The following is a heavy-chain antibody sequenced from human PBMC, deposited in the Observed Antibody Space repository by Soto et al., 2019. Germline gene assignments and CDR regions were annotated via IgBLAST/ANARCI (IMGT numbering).Heavy chain of an antibody. V-gene: IGHV1-8*01. D-gene: IGHD2-8*01. CDR3: VRYGVAATY. J-gene: IGHJ4*02. CDR2: MNPNSGNT. CDR1: GYTFTSYN. Sequence: ASVKVSCKASGYTFTSYNINWVRQATGQGLEWMGWMNPNSGNTGYAQKFQDRITLTRDTSITTAYMELSSLRSDDTAVYFCVRYGVAATYWGQATLVTVSS.